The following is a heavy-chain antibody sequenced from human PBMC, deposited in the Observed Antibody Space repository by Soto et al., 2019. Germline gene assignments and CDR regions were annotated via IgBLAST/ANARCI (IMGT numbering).Heavy chain of an antibody. V-gene: IGHV1-8*02. CDR3: ERGGSYWARRNYFDY. CDR1: GYTFTSYD. CDR2: VTPRNGDT. D-gene: IGHD2-8*02. Sequence: ASVKVSCKASGYTFTSYDINWVRQAAGQGPEWMGSVTPRNGDTAFAQKYQGRVTVTSNTSMSTVYMELSSLRSDDTAVYYCERGGSYWARRNYFDYWG. J-gene: IGHJ4*01.